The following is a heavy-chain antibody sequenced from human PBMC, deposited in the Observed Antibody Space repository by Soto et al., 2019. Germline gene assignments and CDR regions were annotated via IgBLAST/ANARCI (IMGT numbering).Heavy chain of an antibody. D-gene: IGHD1-26*01. V-gene: IGHV2-5*02. CDR1: GFSLTTDRVG. J-gene: IGHJ4*02. CDR2: IYWDDSK. CDR3: AHAYGGRSLY. Sequence: QITLKESGPTLVKPTQTLTLTCTFSGFSLTTDRVGVGWIRQPPGEALEWLAVIYWDDSKTYRPSLESRLIITKDTSKNQVALTMTNMDSLDTATYYCAHAYGGRSLYWGQGTLATVSS.